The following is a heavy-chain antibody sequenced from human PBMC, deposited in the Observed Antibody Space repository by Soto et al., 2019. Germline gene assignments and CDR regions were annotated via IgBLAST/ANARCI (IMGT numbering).Heavy chain of an antibody. Sequence: GGSLRLSCAASGFTFSSYAMSWVRQAPGKGLEWVSAISGSGGSTYYADSVKGRFTISRDNSKNTLYLQMISLRAEDTAVYYCAKIAVAGRLRERFDYWGQGTLVTVYS. CDR3: AKIAVAGRLRERFDY. J-gene: IGHJ4*02. CDR1: GFTFSSYA. CDR2: ISGSGGST. V-gene: IGHV3-23*01. D-gene: IGHD6-19*01.